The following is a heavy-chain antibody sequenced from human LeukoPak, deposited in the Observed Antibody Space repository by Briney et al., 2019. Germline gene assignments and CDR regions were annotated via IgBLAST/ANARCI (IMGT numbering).Heavy chain of an antibody. CDR3: ATYRQIQVPFEF. CDR1: GFTFSSHG. CDR2: ISPSGGIT. V-gene: IGHV3-23*01. J-gene: IGHJ4*02. Sequence: GGSLRLSCAASGFTFSSHGMNWVRQAPGKGLEWVSGISPSGGITYYTDSVKGRFTISRDNSRSTLSLQMDSLRAEDTATYYCATYRQIQVPFEFWGQGTLVTVSS. D-gene: IGHD5-18*01.